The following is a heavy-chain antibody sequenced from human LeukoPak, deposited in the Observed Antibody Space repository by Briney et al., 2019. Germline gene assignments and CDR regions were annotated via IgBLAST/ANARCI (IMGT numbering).Heavy chain of an antibody. V-gene: IGHV1-18*01. CDR1: GYTFTSYG. CDR3: ARGAPYVWGSYRPFDY. Sequence: ASVKVSCKASGYTFTSYGISWVRQAPGQGLEWMGWISAYNGNTNYAQKLQGRVTMTADTSTSTAYMELRSLRSDDTAVYYCARGAPYVWGSYRPFDYWGQGTLVTVSS. J-gene: IGHJ4*02. CDR2: ISAYNGNT. D-gene: IGHD3-16*02.